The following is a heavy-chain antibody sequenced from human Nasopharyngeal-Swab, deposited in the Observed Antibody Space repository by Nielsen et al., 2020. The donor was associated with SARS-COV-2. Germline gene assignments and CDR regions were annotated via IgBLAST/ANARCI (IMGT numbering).Heavy chain of an antibody. Sequence: SQTRSLTCAISGDSVSSNSAAWNWIRQPPSRGLEWLGRTYYRSKWYNDYAVSVKSRITINPDTSKNQFSLQLNSVTPEDTAVYYCARDFRFLEWLFPTQAFDIWGQGTMVTVSS. CDR2: TYYRSKWYN. D-gene: IGHD3-3*01. CDR1: GDSVSSNSAA. CDR3: ARDFRFLEWLFPTQAFDI. J-gene: IGHJ3*02. V-gene: IGHV6-1*01.